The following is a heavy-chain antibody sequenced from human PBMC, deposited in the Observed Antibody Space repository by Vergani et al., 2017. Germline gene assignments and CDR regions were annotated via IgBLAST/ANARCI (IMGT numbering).Heavy chain of an antibody. CDR1: GGTFSSYA. CDR3: ARGNYDYVWGSYREIDY. V-gene: IGHV1-69*04. Sequence: QVQLVQSGAEVKKPGASVKVSCKASGGTFSSYAISWVRQAPGQGLEWMGRIIPILGIANYAQKFQGRVTITAGKSTSTAYMELSSLKSEDTAVYYCARGNYDYVWGSYREIDYWGQGTLVTVSS. CDR2: IIPILGIA. D-gene: IGHD3-16*02. J-gene: IGHJ4*02.